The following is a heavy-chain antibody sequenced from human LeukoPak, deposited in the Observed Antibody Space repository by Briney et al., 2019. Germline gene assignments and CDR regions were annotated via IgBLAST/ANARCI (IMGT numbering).Heavy chain of an antibody. CDR2: ISAYNGNT. V-gene: IGHV1-18*01. CDR1: GYTFTSYG. CDR3: ARDSRWELLPNPAPDAFDI. D-gene: IGHD1-26*01. Sequence: ASVKVSCKASGYTFTSYGISWVRQAPGQGLEWMGWISAYNGNTNYAQKLQGRVTMTTDTSTSTAYMELRSLRSDDTAVYYCARDSRWELLPNPAPDAFDIWGQGTMVTVSS. J-gene: IGHJ3*02.